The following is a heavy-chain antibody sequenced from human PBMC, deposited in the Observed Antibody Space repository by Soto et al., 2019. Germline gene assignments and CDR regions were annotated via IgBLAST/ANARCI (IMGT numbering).Heavy chain of an antibody. CDR2: IIPIFGTA. CDR3: ARSGAGELSIDY. V-gene: IGHV1-69*13. J-gene: IGHJ4*02. Sequence: SVKVSCKASGGTFSSYAISWVRQAPGQGLEWMGGIIPIFGTANYAQKFQGRVTITADESTSTAYMELSSLRSEDTAVYYCARSGAGELSIDYWGQGTLVTVSS. D-gene: IGHD3-16*02. CDR1: GGTFSSYA.